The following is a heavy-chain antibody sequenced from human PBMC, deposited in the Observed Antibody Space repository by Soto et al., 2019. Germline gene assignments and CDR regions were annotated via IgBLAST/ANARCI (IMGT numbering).Heavy chain of an antibody. V-gene: IGHV4-59*01. D-gene: IGHD3-10*01. CDR3: ASLEPSYYYGSGSYNDY. CDR1: GGSISSYY. CDR2: IYYSGST. Sequence: SETLSLTCTVSGGSISSYYWSWIRQPPGKGLEWIGYIYYSGSTNYNPSLKSRVTISVDTSKNQFSLKLSSVTAADTAVYYCASLEPSYYYGSGSYNDYWGQGTLVTVSS. J-gene: IGHJ4*02.